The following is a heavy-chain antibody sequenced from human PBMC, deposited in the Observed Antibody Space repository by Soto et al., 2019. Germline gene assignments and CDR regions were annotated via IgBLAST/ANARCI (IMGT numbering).Heavy chain of an antibody. CDR3: ARDPRSRPANSGHIVVVPAPFDY. CDR2: ISSSSSTI. D-gene: IGHD2-2*01. J-gene: IGHJ4*02. Sequence: GGSKRLSCAASGFNFSSYSMNWIRQAPGKGLEWVSYISSSSSTIYYADSVKGRFTISRDNAKNSLYLQMNSLRAEDTAVYYCARDPRSRPANSGHIVVVPAPFDYWGQGTLVTVSS. CDR1: GFNFSSYS. V-gene: IGHV3-48*01.